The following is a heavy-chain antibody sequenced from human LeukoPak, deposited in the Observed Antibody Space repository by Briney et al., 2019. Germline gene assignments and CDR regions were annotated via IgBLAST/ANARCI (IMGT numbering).Heavy chain of an antibody. V-gene: IGHV4-30-4*01. Sequence: SQTLSLTCTVSGGSISSGDYYWSWIRQPPGKGLEWIGYIYYSGSTYYNPSLKSRVTISVDTSKNQFSLKLSSVTAADTAVYYCVGRIAADRSFDYWGQGTLVTVSS. D-gene: IGHD6-6*01. J-gene: IGHJ4*02. CDR1: GGSISSGDYY. CDR2: IYYSGST. CDR3: VGRIAADRSFDY.